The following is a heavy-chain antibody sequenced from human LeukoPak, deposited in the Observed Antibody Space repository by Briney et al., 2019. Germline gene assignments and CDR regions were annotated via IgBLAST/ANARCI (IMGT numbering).Heavy chain of an antibody. CDR3: ARGPTTIFGVVIPNDAFDI. CDR2: IYYSGST. CDR1: GGSISSGGYY. Sequence: SETLSLTCTVSGGSISSGGYYWSWIRQHPGKGLEWIGYIYYSGSTYYNPSLKSRVTISVDTSKNQFSLKLSSVTAADTAVYYCARGPTTIFGVVIPNDAFDIWGQGTMVTVSS. V-gene: IGHV4-31*03. D-gene: IGHD3-3*01. J-gene: IGHJ3*02.